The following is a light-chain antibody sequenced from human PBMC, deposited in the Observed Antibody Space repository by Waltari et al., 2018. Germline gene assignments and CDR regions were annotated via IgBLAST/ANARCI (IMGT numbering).Light chain of an antibody. CDR3: AAWDDSLGGRV. J-gene: IGLJ2*01. CDR1: SFNIGDNY. V-gene: IGLV1-47*01. CDR2: RNN. Sequence: QSVLTQPPSASGTPGQRVTISCSGSSFNIGDNYVYWYQQVPGTAPKLLIYRNNQRPSGVPDRFTGSKSGTSVSLAISGLRSEDEADYYCAAWDDSLGGRVFGGGTKLTVL.